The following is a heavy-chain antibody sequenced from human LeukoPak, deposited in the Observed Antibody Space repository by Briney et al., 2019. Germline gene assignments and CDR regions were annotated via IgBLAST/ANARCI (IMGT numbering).Heavy chain of an antibody. V-gene: IGHV3-30*02. Sequence: GGSLRLSCAASGFTFRNCGMHWVRQATGKGLEWVSFIWSDGNNRFYADSVKGRFTISRDNSKNMLYLQMDTLRAEDTALYYCAKDPGASVSGFYMDVWGKGTTVIVSS. CDR3: AKDPGASVSGFYMDV. J-gene: IGHJ6*03. CDR2: IWSDGNNR. CDR1: GFTFRNCG. D-gene: IGHD2-8*02.